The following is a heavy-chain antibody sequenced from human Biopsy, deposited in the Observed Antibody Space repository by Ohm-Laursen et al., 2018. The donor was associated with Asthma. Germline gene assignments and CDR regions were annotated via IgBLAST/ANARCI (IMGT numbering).Heavy chain of an antibody. CDR2: HDHEEGGT. D-gene: IGHD4-17*01. CDR3: ASDFPKDYVRYNFQF. J-gene: IGHJ4*02. CDR1: GYSPTDLS. Sequence: GPSVKASCKISGYSPTDLSMHWVRQAPGQGLEWMGGHDHEEGGTVNARRFQGRVTMTEDTSTDTAYMELSSLSSDDTAVYYSASDFPKDYVRYNFQFWGQGTLVTVSS. V-gene: IGHV1-24*01.